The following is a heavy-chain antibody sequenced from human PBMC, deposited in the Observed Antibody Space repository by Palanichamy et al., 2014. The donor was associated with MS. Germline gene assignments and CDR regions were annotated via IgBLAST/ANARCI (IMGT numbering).Heavy chain of an antibody. D-gene: IGHD4-17*01. Sequence: EVHLVESGGGLVQPGGSLRLSCAASGFTFSSYWMHWVRQAPGKGLVWVSRINSDGSTTNYADSAKGRFTISRDNAKNTLYLQMNSLRAEDTAVYYCAKDLGRELTTGSWGQGTLVTVSS. J-gene: IGHJ4*02. V-gene: IGHV3-74*01. CDR3: AKDLGRELTTGS. CDR1: GFTFSSYW. CDR2: INSDGSTT.